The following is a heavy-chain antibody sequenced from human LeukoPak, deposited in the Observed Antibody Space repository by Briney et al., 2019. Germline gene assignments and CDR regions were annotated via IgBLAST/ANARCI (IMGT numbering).Heavy chain of an antibody. CDR2: IHHAGDT. CDR1: GGSFTASY. CDR3: ARVTGGGNVDYWYFDL. V-gene: IGHV4-34*01. J-gene: IGHJ2*01. Sequence: SETLSLTCGVDGGSFTASYWSWIRQSPGKGLEWLGEIHHAGDTTYNPSLKSRVTISLDIYKAQFSLNLKSVTAADTAVYYCARVTGGGNVDYWYFDLWGRGTLVTVSS. D-gene: IGHD4-23*01.